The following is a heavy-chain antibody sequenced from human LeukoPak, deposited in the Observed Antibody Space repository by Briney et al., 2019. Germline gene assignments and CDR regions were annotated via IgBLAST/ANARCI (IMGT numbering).Heavy chain of an antibody. CDR3: VRGQTIDY. CDR1: GFAFSNYW. CDR2: IKSDGSGI. J-gene: IGHJ4*02. D-gene: IGHD3-3*01. Sequence: GGSLGLSCTTSGFAFSNYWMYWVRQAPGKGLVWVSRIKSDGSGITYTDSVEGRFTISRDNVKNTLYLQMNSLRDEDTAVYYCVRGQTIDYWGQGTLVTVS. V-gene: IGHV3-74*01.